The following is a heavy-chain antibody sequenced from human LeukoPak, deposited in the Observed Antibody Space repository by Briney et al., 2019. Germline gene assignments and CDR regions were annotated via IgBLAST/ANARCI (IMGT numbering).Heavy chain of an antibody. CDR3: ARSGFGELLTTNWFDP. D-gene: IGHD3-10*01. CDR1: GGSISSYY. J-gene: IGHJ5*02. Sequence: PSETLSLTCTVSGGSISSYYWIWIRQPPGKGLEWIAYIYYSGSTNYNPSLKSRVTISVDTSKNQFSLKLSSVTAADTAVYYCARSGFGELLTTNWFDPWGQGTLVTVSS. V-gene: IGHV4-59*08. CDR2: IYYSGST.